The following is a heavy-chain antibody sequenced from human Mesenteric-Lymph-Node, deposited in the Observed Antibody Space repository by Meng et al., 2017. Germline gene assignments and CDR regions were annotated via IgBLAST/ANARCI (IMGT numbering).Heavy chain of an antibody. V-gene: IGHV4-30-4*01. J-gene: IGHJ4*02. CDR3: ATQESRDGHNPY. Sequence: QGQLQESGPGLVKPSQTLSLTCTVSGGSISSGDYYWSWIRQPPGKGLEWIGCIYYSGSTYYNPSLKSRVTISMGKSNNQLSLKLNSVTAADTAVYYCATQESRDGHNPYWGQGTLVTVSS. CDR1: GGSISSGDYY. D-gene: IGHD5-24*01. CDR2: IYYSGST.